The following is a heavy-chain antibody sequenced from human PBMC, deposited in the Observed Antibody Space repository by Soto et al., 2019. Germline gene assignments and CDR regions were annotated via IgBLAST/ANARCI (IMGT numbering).Heavy chain of an antibody. CDR3: ARDTGGSYDY. Sequence: PGGSLRLSCAASGFTFSDYYMDWVRQVPGKGLEWVGRTRNKASSYTAEYAPSVKGRFTISRRVLEDSLYLQMNSLKTEDTAVYYCARDTGGSYDYWGQGALVTVSS. CDR2: TRNKASSYTA. J-gene: IGHJ4*02. V-gene: IGHV3-72*01. CDR1: GFTFSDYY. D-gene: IGHD1-26*01.